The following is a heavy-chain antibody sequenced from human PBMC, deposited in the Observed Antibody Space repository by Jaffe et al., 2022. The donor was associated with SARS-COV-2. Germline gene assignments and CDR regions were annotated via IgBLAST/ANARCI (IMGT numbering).Heavy chain of an antibody. J-gene: IGHJ4*02. D-gene: IGHD3-22*01. V-gene: IGHV3-49*05. CDR2: IRSKAYGGTT. CDR1: GFTFGDYA. CDR3: TRAGDYYDSSGYYPYYFDY. Sequence: EVQLVESGGGLVKPGRSLRLSCTASGFTFGDYAMSWFRQAPGKGLEWVGFIRSKAYGGTTEYAASVKGRFTISRDDSKSIAYLQMNSLKTEDTAVYYCTRAGDYYDSSGYYPYYFDYWGQGTLVTVSS.